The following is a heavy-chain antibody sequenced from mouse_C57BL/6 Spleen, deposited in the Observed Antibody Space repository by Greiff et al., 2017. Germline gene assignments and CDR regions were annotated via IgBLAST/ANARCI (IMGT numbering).Heavy chain of an antibody. J-gene: IGHJ1*03. Sequence: EVQRVESGTVLARPGASVKMSCKTSGYTFTSYWMHWVKQRPGQGLEWIGAIYPGNSDTSYNQKFKGKAKLTAVTSASTAYMELSSLTNEDSAVYYCTKPLYSGSHFDVWGTGTTVTVSS. CDR1: GYTFTSYW. CDR2: IYPGNSDT. V-gene: IGHV1-5*01. D-gene: IGHD1-1*01. CDR3: TKPLYSGSHFDV.